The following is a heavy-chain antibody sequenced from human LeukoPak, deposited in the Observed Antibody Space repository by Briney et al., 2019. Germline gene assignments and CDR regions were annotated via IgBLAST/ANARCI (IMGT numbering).Heavy chain of an antibody. CDR3: ARTRDLGPDY. V-gene: IGHV6-1*01. J-gene: IGHJ4*02. D-gene: IGHD1-26*01. Sequence: SQALSLTCVISGDSVSSNSAAWNWIRQSPSRGLEWLGRTYYRSKWYYHYAVSMKSRITVNPDTSKNQFSLQLNSVTPEDTAVYYCARTRDLGPDYWGQGTLVTVSS. CDR2: TYYRSKWYY. CDR1: GDSVSSNSAA.